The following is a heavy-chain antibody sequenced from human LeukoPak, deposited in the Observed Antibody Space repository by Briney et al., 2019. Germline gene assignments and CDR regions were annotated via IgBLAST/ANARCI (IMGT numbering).Heavy chain of an antibody. CDR3: ARGDGVTAAPDY. V-gene: IGHV3-53*04. Sequence: GGSLRLSCAASGFTVSSNFMSWVRQAPGKGLEWVAVIYIGGTTYYADSVKGRFTISRHNSKNTVYLQMNILRTEDTAVYYCARGDGVTAAPDYWGQGTLVTVSS. J-gene: IGHJ4*02. CDR2: IYIGGTT. CDR1: GFTVSSNF. D-gene: IGHD2-21*02.